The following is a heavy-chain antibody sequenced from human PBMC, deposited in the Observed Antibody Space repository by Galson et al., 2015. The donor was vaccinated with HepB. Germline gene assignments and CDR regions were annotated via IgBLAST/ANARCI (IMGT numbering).Heavy chain of an antibody. Sequence: SLRLSCAASGFTFSSYWMSWVRQAPGKGLEWVANIKQDGSEKYYVDSVKGRFTISRDNAKNSLYLQMNSLRAGDTAVYYCARALNGGYLRGYYFDYWGQGTLVTVSS. V-gene: IGHV3-7*03. CDR1: GFTFSSYW. J-gene: IGHJ4*02. CDR3: ARALNGGYLRGYYFDY. CDR2: IKQDGSEK. D-gene: IGHD5-12*01.